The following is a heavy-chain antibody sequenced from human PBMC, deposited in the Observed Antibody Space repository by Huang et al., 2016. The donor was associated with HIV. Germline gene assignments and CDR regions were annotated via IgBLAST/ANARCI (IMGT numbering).Heavy chain of an antibody. J-gene: IGHJ4*02. CDR3: ARHFGSWSGYFDS. CDR2: IYYSGDT. D-gene: IGHD3-10*01. Sequence: QLQLPESGPGLVRPSETLSLICTVSGGSITDSNYYWGWIRQPPGKGLEWIGSIYYSGDTDYNSSLKSRVTMSVDTSKKRFSLDIRSVAVADTAIYYCARHFGSWSGYFDSWGQGTLVPVSS. CDR1: GGSITDSNYY. V-gene: IGHV4-39*01.